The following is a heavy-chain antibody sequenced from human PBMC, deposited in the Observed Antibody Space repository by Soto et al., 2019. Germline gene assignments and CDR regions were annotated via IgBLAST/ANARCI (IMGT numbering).Heavy chain of an antibody. Sequence: SETLSLTCAVYGGSFSGYYWSWIRQPPGKGLEWIGEINHSGSTNYNPSLKSRVTISVDTSKNQFSLKLSSVTAADTAVYYCASSYSSSWYPPPGMDVWGQGTTVTVSS. CDR3: ASSYSSSWYPPPGMDV. J-gene: IGHJ6*02. D-gene: IGHD6-13*01. V-gene: IGHV4-34*01. CDR1: GGSFSGYY. CDR2: INHSGST.